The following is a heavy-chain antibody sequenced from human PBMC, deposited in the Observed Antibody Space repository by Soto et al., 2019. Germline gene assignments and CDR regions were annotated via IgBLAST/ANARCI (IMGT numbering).Heavy chain of an antibody. CDR2: TSGNGRGT. V-gene: IGHV3-23*01. CDR1: GFSFSTYP. Sequence: EVQLLESGGGLVQPGGSLRLSCATSGFSFSTYPMSWVRQAPGKGLEWVTATSGNGRGTSYADSVKGRFTILRDNSNNTLYLQMNSLRAEDKAVYYCVKKLSYDRSNYYHFHYWGQGALVTVSS. D-gene: IGHD3-22*01. J-gene: IGHJ4*02. CDR3: VKKLSYDRSNYYHFHY.